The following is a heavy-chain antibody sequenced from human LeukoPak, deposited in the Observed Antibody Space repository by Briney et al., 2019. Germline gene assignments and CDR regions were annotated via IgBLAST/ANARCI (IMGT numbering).Heavy chain of an antibody. CDR1: GYSISRGYY. CDR2: FYHSGST. V-gene: IGHV4-38-2*01. Sequence: PSETLSLTCAVSGYSISRGYYWVWIRQPPGKGLEWIGSFYHSGSTYYNPFLRRRVTILVDTSKNQYSLKLSTVTAADTAVYYCAIALVGATENWFDPWGQGTLVTVSS. D-gene: IGHD1-26*01. CDR3: AIALVGATENWFDP. J-gene: IGHJ5*02.